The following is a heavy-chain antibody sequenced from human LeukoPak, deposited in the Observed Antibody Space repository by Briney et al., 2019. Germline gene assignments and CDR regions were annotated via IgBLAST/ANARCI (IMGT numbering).Heavy chain of an antibody. CDR1: GSSLSTSGMC. Sequence: SGPTLVNPTQTLTLTCTFSGSSLSTSGMCVSWIRQAPGKALEWLALIDWDDDKYYSTSLRTRLTISKDTSKNQVALTMTNMDPVDTATYYCARSIAVAGIPSYYYYFGMDVWGQGTTVTVSS. D-gene: IGHD6-19*01. J-gene: IGHJ6*02. CDR3: ARSIAVAGIPSYYYYFGMDV. CDR2: IDWDDDK. V-gene: IGHV2-70*01.